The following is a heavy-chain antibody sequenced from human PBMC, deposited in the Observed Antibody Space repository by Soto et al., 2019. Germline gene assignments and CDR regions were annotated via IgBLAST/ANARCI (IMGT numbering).Heavy chain of an antibody. CDR2: ISFSSDST. V-gene: IGHV3-23*01. D-gene: IGHD3-10*01. J-gene: IGHJ6*03. CDR3: AKRGLYGPGPYYNAPPHYYSSLDV. Sequence: PGGSLRLSCAASGFTFSSYTMSWVRQAPGKGLEWVSSISFSSDSTYYADSVKGRFTISRDNSNNTLYLQVNSLRAEEKPVFYCAKRGLYGPGPYYNAPPHYYSSLDVWVKGT. CDR1: GFTFSSYT.